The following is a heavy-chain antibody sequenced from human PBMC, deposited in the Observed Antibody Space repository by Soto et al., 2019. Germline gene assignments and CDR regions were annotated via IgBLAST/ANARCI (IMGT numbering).Heavy chain of an antibody. CDR2: IWYDGSNK. V-gene: IGHV3-33*01. D-gene: IGHD3-10*01. CDR1: GFTFSSYG. CDR3: ARAGGEVYYGSGTEIDY. Sequence: QVQLVESGGGVVQPGRSLRLSCAASGFTFSSYGMHWVRQAPGKGLEWVAVIWYDGSNKYYADSVKGRFTISRDNSKNTLYLQMNSLRAEDTAVYYCARAGGEVYYGSGTEIDYWGQGTLVTVSS. J-gene: IGHJ4*02.